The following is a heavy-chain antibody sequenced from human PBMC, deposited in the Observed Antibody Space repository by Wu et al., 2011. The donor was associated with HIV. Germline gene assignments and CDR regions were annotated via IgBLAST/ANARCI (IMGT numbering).Heavy chain of an antibody. J-gene: IGHJ4*02. Sequence: QVQLVQSGAEVKKPGASVKVSCKASGYTFTDYYIHWVRQAPGQGPEWMGWVNCNSGDTDYAQKFQGRVTMTRDTSITTAYMELSSLRSDDTAVYYCARREGGDHFDYWGQGTLVTVSS. CDR2: VNCNSGDT. CDR1: GYTFTDYY. CDR3: ARREGGDHFDY. V-gene: IGHV1-2*02. D-gene: IGHD4-17*01.